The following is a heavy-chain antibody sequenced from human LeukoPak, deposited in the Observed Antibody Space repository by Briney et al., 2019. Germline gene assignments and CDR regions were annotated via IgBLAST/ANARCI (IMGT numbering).Heavy chain of an antibody. J-gene: IGHJ4*02. D-gene: IGHD5-24*01. CDR1: GGTFSSYA. CDR3: ARSANDYGYNYSDY. Sequence: GASVKVSCKASGGTFSSYAISWVRQAPGQGLEWMGWLNTNTGNPTYAQGFTGRFVFSLDTSVSTAYLQIAGLKAEDTAVYYCARSANDYGYNYSDYWGQGTLVTVSS. V-gene: IGHV7-4-1*01. CDR2: LNTNTGNP.